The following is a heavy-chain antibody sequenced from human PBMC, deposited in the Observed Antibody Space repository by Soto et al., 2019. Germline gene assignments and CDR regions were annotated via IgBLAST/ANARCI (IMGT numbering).Heavy chain of an antibody. D-gene: IGHD6-13*01. Sequence: PGESLKISCKGSGYSFTSYWIGWVRQMPGKGLEWMGIIYPGDSDTRYSPSFQGQVTISADKSISTAYLQWSSLKASDTAMYYCARTSAAGKSYTGMYVWGQGTTVTVSS. J-gene: IGHJ6*02. V-gene: IGHV5-51*03. CDR2: IYPGDSDT. CDR1: GYSFTSYW. CDR3: ARTSAAGKSYTGMYV.